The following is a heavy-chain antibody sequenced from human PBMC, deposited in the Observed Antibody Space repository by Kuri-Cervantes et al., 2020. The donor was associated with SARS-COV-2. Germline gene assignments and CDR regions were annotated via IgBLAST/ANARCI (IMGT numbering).Heavy chain of an antibody. CDR1: GFTFTSYS. CDR2: ISSSSSYI. V-gene: IGHV3-21*01. D-gene: IGHD3-22*01. Sequence: GGSLRLSCAASGFTFTSYSMNWVRQAPGKGLEWVSSISSSSSYIYYADSVKGRFTISRDNAKNSLYLQMNSLGAEDTAVYYCARVRCCSGYYRIYYYYGMDVWGQGTTVTVSS. CDR3: ARVRCCSGYYRIYYYYGMDV. J-gene: IGHJ6*02.